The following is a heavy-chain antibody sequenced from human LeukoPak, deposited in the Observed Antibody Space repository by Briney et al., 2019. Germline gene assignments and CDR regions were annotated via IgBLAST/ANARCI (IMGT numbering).Heavy chain of an antibody. CDR3: TRLIDSGWYFDY. V-gene: IGHV5-51*01. D-gene: IGHD3-10*01. CDR2: IYPGDSDT. CDR1: TYSFSDYW. J-gene: IGHJ4*02. Sequence: ESLKISCKGSTYSFSDYWIGWVRQMPGKGLELVAVIYPGDSDTRYSPSFQGQVTISAEKSISTVYLQWSSLQASDTAMYYCTRLIDSGWYFDYWGQGTLVSVSS.